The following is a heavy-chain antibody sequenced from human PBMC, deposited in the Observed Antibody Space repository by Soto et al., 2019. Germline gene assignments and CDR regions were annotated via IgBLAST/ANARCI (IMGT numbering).Heavy chain of an antibody. CDR3: ARRNKLQYDAFDI. Sequence: GGSLRLSCAASGFTFSDYYMSWIRQAPGKGLEWVSYISSSGSTIYYADSVKGRFTISRDNAKNSLYLQMNSLRAEDTAVYCGARRNKLQYDAFDIWGQGTMVTVSS. CDR2: ISSSGSTI. J-gene: IGHJ3*02. CDR1: GFTFSDYY. V-gene: IGHV3-11*01. D-gene: IGHD4-4*01.